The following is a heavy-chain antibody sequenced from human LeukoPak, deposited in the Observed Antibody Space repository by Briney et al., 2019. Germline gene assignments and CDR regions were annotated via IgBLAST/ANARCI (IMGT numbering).Heavy chain of an antibody. J-gene: IGHJ4*02. D-gene: IGHD1-26*01. CDR1: GVSISDYY. V-gene: IGHV4-4*07. CDR2: IYTSGST. Sequence: PSETLSLTCTASGVSISDYYRRWIRQPAGKGLEWIGRIYTSGSTNYSPSLKSRVTMSVDTSKNQFSLKLSSVTAADTAVYYCARDEWELQFDYWGQGTLVTVSS. CDR3: ARDEWELQFDY.